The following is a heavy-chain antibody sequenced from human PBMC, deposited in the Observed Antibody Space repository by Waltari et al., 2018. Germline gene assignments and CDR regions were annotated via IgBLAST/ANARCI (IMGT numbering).Heavy chain of an antibody. D-gene: IGHD3-16*01. J-gene: IGHJ4*02. CDR2: IFYTGST. CDR3: ARGDYSGKPHPLDY. Sequence: QVHLQESGPRLVKPSQTLSLTCSVSGDSVATVGSYWTWIRQYPGKGLGWIGYIFYTGSTYYNPPLRSRVSISLDRSENQVSLKLTSVTAADTAVYYCARGDYSGKPHPLDYWGQGTLVSVSS. CDR1: GDSVATVGSY. V-gene: IGHV4-31*03.